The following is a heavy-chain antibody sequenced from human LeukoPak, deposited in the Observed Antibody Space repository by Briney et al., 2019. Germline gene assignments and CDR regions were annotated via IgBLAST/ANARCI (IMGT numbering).Heavy chain of an antibody. J-gene: IGHJ3*02. V-gene: IGHV4-61*02. Sequence: SETLSLTCTVSGDSFSSGFYYWSWIRQPAGKGLEWIGRIYTSGSTNYNPSLKSRVTISIDTSKNQFSLKLSSVTAADTAVYYCARAEGFDAFDIWGQGTMVTVSS. CDR1: GDSFSSGFYY. CDR2: IYTSGST. CDR3: ARAEGFDAFDI.